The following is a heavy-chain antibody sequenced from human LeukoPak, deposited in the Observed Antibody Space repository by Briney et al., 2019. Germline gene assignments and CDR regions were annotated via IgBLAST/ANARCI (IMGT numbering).Heavy chain of an antibody. CDR3: ARSGYYYYYGMDV. J-gene: IGHJ6*02. CDR2: INHSGST. CDR1: GGSFSGYY. Sequence: SETLSLTCAVYGGSFSGYYWSWVRQPPGKGLEWIGEINHSGSTNYNPSLKSRVTISVDTSKNQFSLKLSSVTAADTAVYYCARSGYYYYYGMDVWGQGTTVTVSS. V-gene: IGHV4-34*01. D-gene: IGHD3-10*01.